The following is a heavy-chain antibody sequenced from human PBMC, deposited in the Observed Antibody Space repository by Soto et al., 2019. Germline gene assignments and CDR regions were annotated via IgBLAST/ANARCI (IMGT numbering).Heavy chain of an antibody. CDR3: ARGGSDYYFDY. Sequence: EVQLVESGGGLVQPGGSLRLSCAASGFTFSSYAMHWVRQAPGKGLEYVSAISSNGGSTYYANSVKGRFTISRDNSKNTLYLQMGSLRAEDMAVYYCARGGSDYYFDYWGKGTLVTVSS. V-gene: IGHV3-64*01. J-gene: IGHJ4*02. CDR2: ISSNGGST. CDR1: GFTFSSYA. D-gene: IGHD2-21*02.